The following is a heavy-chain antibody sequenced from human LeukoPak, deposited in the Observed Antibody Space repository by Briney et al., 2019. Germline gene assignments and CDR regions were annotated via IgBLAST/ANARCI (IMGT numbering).Heavy chain of an antibody. J-gene: IGHJ4*02. CDR3: ARGAKYCSGGTCYTYYFDY. CDR1: GGSISSYY. Sequence: PSETPSLTCTVSGGSISSYYWSWIRQPAGRGLERIGRLYTSGSTNYNPSLKSRVTVSLDTSKNQFSLKLSSVTAADTAVYYCARGAKYCSGGTCYTYYFDYWGQGTLVTVSS. D-gene: IGHD2-15*01. CDR2: LYTSGST. V-gene: IGHV4-4*07.